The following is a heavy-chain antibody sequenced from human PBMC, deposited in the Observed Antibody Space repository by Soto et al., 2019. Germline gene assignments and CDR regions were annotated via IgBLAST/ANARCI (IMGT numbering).Heavy chain of an antibody. D-gene: IGHD6-13*01. J-gene: IGHJ1*01. CDR1: GFTFSSYW. V-gene: IGHV3-7*05. CDR3: ARDRIAAANEYFQH. CDR2: IKQDGSEK. Sequence: EVQLVESGGGLVQPGGSLRLSCAASGFTFSSYWMSWVRQAPGKGLEWVANIKQDGSEKYYVDSVEGRFTISRDNAKNSLYLQMNSLRAEDTAVYYCARDRIAAANEYFQHWGQGTLVTVSS.